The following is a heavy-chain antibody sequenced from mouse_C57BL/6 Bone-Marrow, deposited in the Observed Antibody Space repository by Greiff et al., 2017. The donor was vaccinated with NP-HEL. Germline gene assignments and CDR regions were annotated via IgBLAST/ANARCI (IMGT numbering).Heavy chain of an antibody. V-gene: IGHV1-54*01. CDR2: INPGSGGT. J-gene: IGHJ4*01. Sequence: VQLQQSGAELVRPGTSVKVSCKASGYAFTNYLIEWVKQRPGQGLEWIGVINPGSGGTNYTEKFKGKATLTADKSSSTAYMQLSSLTSEDSAVYFCARRVYDGYFYAMDYWGQGTSVTVSS. D-gene: IGHD2-3*01. CDR3: ARRVYDGYFYAMDY. CDR1: GYAFTNYL.